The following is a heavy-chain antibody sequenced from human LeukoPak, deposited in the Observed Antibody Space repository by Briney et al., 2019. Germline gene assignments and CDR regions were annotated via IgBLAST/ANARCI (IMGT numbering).Heavy chain of an antibody. CDR2: IYYSGST. V-gene: IGHV4-61*05. Sequence: PSETLSLTCTVSGGSISNSNYYWGWIRQPPGKGLEWIGYIYYSGSTNYNPSLKSRVTISVDTSKNQFSLKLTSVTAADTAVYFCARGGYYGSGNDFRFDPWGQGTLVTVSS. D-gene: IGHD3-10*01. J-gene: IGHJ5*02. CDR3: ARGGYYGSGNDFRFDP. CDR1: GGSISNSNYY.